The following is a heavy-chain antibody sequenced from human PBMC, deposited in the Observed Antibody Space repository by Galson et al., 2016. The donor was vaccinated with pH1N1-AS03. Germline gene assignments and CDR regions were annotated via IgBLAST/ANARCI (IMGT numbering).Heavy chain of an antibody. J-gene: IGHJ6*02. Sequence: SVKVSCKVSGYTLTELSMHWVRQGPGKGLEWMGGFDPEDGEAIYAQKFQGRVTLTVDTSTDTAYMEVSRLKSEDTAVCYCATGLSVAGTPYEYYGVDVWGQGTTVIVSS. D-gene: IGHD6-19*01. CDR1: GYTLTELS. CDR2: FDPEDGEA. V-gene: IGHV1-24*01. CDR3: ATGLSVAGTPYEYYGVDV.